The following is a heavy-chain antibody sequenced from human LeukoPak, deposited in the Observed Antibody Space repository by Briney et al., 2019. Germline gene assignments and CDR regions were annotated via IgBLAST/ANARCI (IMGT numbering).Heavy chain of an antibody. V-gene: IGHV3-74*01. CDR2: INSDGSNT. CDR3: ARARYSSSWSDY. J-gene: IGHJ4*02. D-gene: IGHD6-13*01. CDR1: GFTFSSYW. Sequence: LTGGSLRLSCAASGFTFSSYWMHWVRHAPGKGLVWVSRINSDGSNTSYADSVKGRFTISRDNAKNTLYLQMNSLRAEDTAVYYCARARYSSSWSDYWGQGTLVTVSS.